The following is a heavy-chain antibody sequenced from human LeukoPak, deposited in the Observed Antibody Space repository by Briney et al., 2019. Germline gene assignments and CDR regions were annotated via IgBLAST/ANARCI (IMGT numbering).Heavy chain of an antibody. CDR1: GFTLSSYS. CDR3: ARTYGVQYYFDY. Sequence: GGSLRLSCAASGFTLSSYSMNWVRQAPGKGLEWVSSISSSSSYIYYADSVKGRFTISRDNAKNSLYLQMNSLRAEDTAVYYCARTYGVQYYFDYWGQGTLVTVSS. D-gene: IGHD4-17*01. CDR2: ISSSSSYI. J-gene: IGHJ4*02. V-gene: IGHV3-21*01.